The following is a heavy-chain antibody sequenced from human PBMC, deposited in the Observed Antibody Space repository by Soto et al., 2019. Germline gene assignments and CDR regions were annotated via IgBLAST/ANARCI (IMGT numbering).Heavy chain of an antibody. J-gene: IGHJ4*02. CDR2: IYYSGST. CDR3: ARDNYYDSSGYTYFDY. D-gene: IGHD3-22*01. V-gene: IGHV4-31*03. Sequence: SETLSLTCTVSGGSISSGGYYWSWIRQHPGKGLEWMGYIYYSGSTYYNPSLKSRVTISVDTSKNQFSLKLSSVTAADTAVYYCARDNYYDSSGYTYFDYWGQGTLVTVSS. CDR1: GGSISSGGYY.